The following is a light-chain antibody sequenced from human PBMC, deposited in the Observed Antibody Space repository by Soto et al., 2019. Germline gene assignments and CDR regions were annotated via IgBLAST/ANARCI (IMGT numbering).Light chain of an antibody. V-gene: IGKV3-15*01. CDR3: QQYNNWPPFT. Sequence: EIVITQSPATLSVSPGERATLSCRASQSVSSNLAWYQQKPGQAPRLLSYGASTRATGIPARFSGSGSGTEFTLTISSLQSEDFAVYYCQQYNNWPPFTFGPGTKVDIK. CDR1: QSVSSN. J-gene: IGKJ3*01. CDR2: GAS.